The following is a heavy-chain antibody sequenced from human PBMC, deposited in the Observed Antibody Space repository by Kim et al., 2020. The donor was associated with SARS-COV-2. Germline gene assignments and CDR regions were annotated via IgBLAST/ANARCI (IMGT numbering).Heavy chain of an antibody. D-gene: IGHD3-10*01. Sequence: GGSLRLSCVASGFTFGDSAMQWVRQAPGKGLEWVSSVTWNSGNTAYADSVKGRFTISRDNAENCLYLQMNSLRAEDTAVYYCTKGAGRYSYDGLAVWGRGTTVTVSS. V-gene: IGHV3-9*01. J-gene: IGHJ6*02. CDR2: VTWNSGNT. CDR1: GFTFGDSA. CDR3: TKGAGRYSYDGLAV.